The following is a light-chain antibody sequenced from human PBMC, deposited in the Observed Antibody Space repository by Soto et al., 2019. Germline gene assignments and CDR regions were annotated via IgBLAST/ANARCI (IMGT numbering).Light chain of an antibody. CDR1: QRVSNNY. J-gene: IGKJ3*01. CDR2: GAS. V-gene: IGKV3-20*01. Sequence: DTRSWWLGERASLSCRASQRVSNNYLAWYQQKPGQAPRVVIYGASTRATGIPERFSGSGSGTDFTLTIRRLEPEDFAVYYCQQYGRSPFTFGPGTKVDIK. CDR3: QQYGRSPFT.